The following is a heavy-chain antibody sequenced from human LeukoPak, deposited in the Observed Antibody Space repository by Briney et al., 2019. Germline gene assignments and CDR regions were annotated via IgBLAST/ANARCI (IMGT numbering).Heavy chain of an antibody. Sequence: SETLSLTCTVSGGSISSYYWSWIRQPPGKGLEWIGYIYYSGSTNYNPSLKSRVTISVDTSKNQFSLKLSSVTAADTAVYYCARDLGDKLPLDYWGQGTLVTVSS. CDR3: ARDLGDKLPLDY. J-gene: IGHJ4*02. CDR1: GGSISSYY. D-gene: IGHD2-15*01. V-gene: IGHV4-59*01. CDR2: IYYSGST.